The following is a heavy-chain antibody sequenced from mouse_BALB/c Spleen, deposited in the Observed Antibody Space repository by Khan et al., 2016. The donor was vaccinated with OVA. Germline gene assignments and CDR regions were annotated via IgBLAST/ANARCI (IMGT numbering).Heavy chain of an antibody. CDR2: IYPFNDDT. V-gene: IGHV1S136*01. J-gene: IGHJ2*01. Sequence: EVQLQQSGPELVKPGASVKMSCEASGYTFTSYVIHWVKQKPGQGLEWIGYIYPFNDDTKYNEKFKGKATLTSDTSSSTAYMELRSLNSEDSAVYYCEKKNYRYDVYFDYWGQGTTLTVSS. D-gene: IGHD2-14*01. CDR1: GYTFTSYV. CDR3: EKKNYRYDVYFDY.